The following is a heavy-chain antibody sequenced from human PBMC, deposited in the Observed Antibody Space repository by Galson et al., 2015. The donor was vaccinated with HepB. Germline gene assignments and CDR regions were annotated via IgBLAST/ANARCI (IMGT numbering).Heavy chain of an antibody. V-gene: IGHV4-59*08. CDR3: ASHPDYGDY. CDR1: GVSIGTYY. CDR2: IYSDGTT. Sequence: ETLSLTCTVSGVSIGTYYWSWFRQSPGKRLEWIGYIYSDGTTTYSPSLKSRITISIDTSKRQLSLTVRSVTAADTAVYSCASHPDYGDYWGQGTLSPSP. J-gene: IGHJ4*01.